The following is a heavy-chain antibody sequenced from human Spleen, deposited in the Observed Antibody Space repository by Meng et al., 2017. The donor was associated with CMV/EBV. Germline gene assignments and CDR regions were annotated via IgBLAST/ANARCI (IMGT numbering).Heavy chain of an antibody. CDR1: GFTFSSYW. CDR2: IKQDGSEK. CDR3: ARDPRYCSSTSCYYYYYYGMDV. V-gene: IGHV3-7*01. Sequence: GGSLRLSCAASGFTFSSYWMSWVRQAPGKGLEWVANIKQDGSEKYYVDSVKGRFTISRDNAKNSLYLQMNSLRAEDTAVYYCARDPRYCSSTSCYYYYYYGMDVWGQGTTVTVSS. J-gene: IGHJ6*02. D-gene: IGHD2-2*01.